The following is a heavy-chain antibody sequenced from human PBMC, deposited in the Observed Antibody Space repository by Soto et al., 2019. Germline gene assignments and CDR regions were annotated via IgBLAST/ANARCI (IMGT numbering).Heavy chain of an antibody. CDR1: EFSFNVFV. J-gene: IGHJ5*02. D-gene: IGHD2-2*02. Sequence: GSLRLSCAASEFSFNVFVMHWVRQAPGKGLEWVAVVWNDGSSKDYADSVKGRFTISRDNSKNMLYLQMNSLRADDTAIYYCARGSSCYSTTCYNPAYFGPWGQGTLVTVSS. CDR3: ARGSSCYSTTCYNPAYFGP. V-gene: IGHV3-33*01. CDR2: VWNDGSSK.